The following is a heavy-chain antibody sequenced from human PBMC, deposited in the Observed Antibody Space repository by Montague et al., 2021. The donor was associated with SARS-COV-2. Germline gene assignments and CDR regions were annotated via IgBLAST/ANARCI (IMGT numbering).Heavy chain of an antibody. CDR1: GFKFRNYA. Sequence: YLRLSCAASGFKFRNYAMSWVRQAPGKGLEWVSGISGGGSSIYYADSVKGRFTISRDNAKNSLYLQMNSLRAEDTAVYYCARDRTWGQGTLVTVSS. CDR2: ISGGGSSI. V-gene: IGHV3-21*01. D-gene: IGHD1-1*01. J-gene: IGHJ4*02. CDR3: ARDRT.